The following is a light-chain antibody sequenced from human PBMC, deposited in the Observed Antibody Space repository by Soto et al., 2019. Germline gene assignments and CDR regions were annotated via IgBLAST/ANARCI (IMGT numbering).Light chain of an antibody. J-gene: IGLJ1*01. V-gene: IGLV2-14*01. CDR3: GSYTSSSTLYV. CDR1: SSDVGGYNY. CDR2: DVS. Sequence: QSALTQPASVSGSPGQSITISCTGTSSDVGGYNYVSWYQQHPGKAPKLMIYDVSTRPSGVSNRFSGSKSGNTASLTISGLQAEDESDYYCGSYTSSSTLYVFGTGTKVTVL.